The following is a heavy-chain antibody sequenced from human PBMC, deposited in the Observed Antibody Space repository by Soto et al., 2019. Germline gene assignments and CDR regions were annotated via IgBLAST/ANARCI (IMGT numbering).Heavy chain of an antibody. V-gene: IGHV4-39*01. J-gene: IGHJ5*01. CDR1: EGSITNSSGH. CDR3: AREYNSAPDS. CDR2: IFYSGTT. Sequence: PSETMPLTYTVAEGSITNSSGHRSSIRQPPGKGLEWIGSIFYSGTTYYSPSLRSRVTISVDTSKNQFSLKLNSVTAADTAVYYCAREYNSAPDSCGQGTLVTVPS. D-gene: IGHD6-19*01.